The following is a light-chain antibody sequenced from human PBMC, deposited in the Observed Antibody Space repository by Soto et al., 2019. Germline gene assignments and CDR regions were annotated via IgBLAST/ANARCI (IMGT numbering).Light chain of an antibody. CDR3: QQYGSSGT. V-gene: IGKV3-15*01. J-gene: IGKJ1*01. CDR1: QSVSNY. Sequence: EVVMTQSPATLSVSPGERATLSCRASQSVSNYLAWYQQKPGQAPRLLISGASTRATGIPARFSGSGSGTEFTLTISRLEPEDFAVYYCQQYGSSGTFGQGTKVDIK. CDR2: GAS.